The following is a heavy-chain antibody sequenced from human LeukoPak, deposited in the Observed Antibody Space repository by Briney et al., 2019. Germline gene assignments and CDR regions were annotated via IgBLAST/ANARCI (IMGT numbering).Heavy chain of an antibody. CDR2: IYTSGST. Sequence: SETLSLTCAVYGGSFSGYYWSWIRQPAGKGLEWIGRIYTSGSTNYNPSLKSRVTISVDTSKNQFSLKLSSVTAADTAVYYCATREIDGSYYYDSSGTDSFDIWGQGTMVTVSS. J-gene: IGHJ3*02. CDR1: GGSFSGYY. D-gene: IGHD3-22*01. V-gene: IGHV4-59*10. CDR3: ATREIDGSYYYDSSGTDSFDI.